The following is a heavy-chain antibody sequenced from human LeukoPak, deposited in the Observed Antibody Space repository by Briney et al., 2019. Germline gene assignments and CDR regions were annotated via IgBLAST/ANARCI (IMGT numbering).Heavy chain of an antibody. D-gene: IGHD1-20*01. CDR2: IIPILGIA. CDR3: ASHGITGTIYFDY. V-gene: IGHV1-69*04. CDR1: GGTFSSYA. Sequence: SVKVSCKASGGTFSSYAISWVRQAPGQGLEWMGRIIPILGIANYAQKFQGRVTITADKSTSTAYMELSSLRSEDTAVYYCASHGITGTIYFDYWGQGTLVTVSS. J-gene: IGHJ4*02.